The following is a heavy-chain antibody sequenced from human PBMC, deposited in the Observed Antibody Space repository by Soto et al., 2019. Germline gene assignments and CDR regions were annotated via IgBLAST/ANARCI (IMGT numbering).Heavy chain of an antibody. Sequence: QVQLQESGPGLVKPSQTLSLTCTVSGGSISSGGYYWSWIRQHPGKGLEWIGYIYYSGSTYYNPSLKSRVTISVDTSKNQFSLKLNSVTAADTAVYYCASRGYSYGFSLGMDVWGQGTTVTVSS. D-gene: IGHD5-18*01. J-gene: IGHJ6*02. V-gene: IGHV4-31*03. CDR2: IYYSGST. CDR1: GGSISSGGYY. CDR3: ASRGYSYGFSLGMDV.